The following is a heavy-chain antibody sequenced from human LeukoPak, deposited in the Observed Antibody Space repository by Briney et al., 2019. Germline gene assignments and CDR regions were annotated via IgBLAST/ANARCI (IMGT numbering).Heavy chain of an antibody. CDR1: GGPISSGGYS. D-gene: IGHD5-18*01. V-gene: IGHV4-30-2*01. Sequence: SETLSLTCAVSGGPISSGGYSWSWIRQPPGKGLEWIGYIYHNGNTCYSPSLKSRVTISVDRSKNQLSLKLSSVTAADTAMYYCASGGYSYGFDYWGQGTLVTVSS. CDR3: ASGGYSYGFDY. J-gene: IGHJ4*02. CDR2: IYHNGNT.